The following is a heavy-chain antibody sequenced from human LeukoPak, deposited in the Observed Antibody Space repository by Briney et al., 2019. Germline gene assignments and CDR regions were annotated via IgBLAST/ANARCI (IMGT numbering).Heavy chain of an antibody. CDR2: IYYSGST. CDR1: GGSISSSSYY. J-gene: IGHJ4*02. V-gene: IGHV4-39*07. D-gene: IGHD3-3*01. CDR3: ARGRNGFWSGYYWRMIGVFLDY. Sequence: SETLSLTCTVPGGSISSSSYYWGWIRQPPGKGLEWIGSIYYSGSTYYNPSLKSRVTISVDTSKNQFSLKLSSVTAADTAVYYCARGRNGFWSGYYWRMIGVFLDYWGQGTLVTVSS.